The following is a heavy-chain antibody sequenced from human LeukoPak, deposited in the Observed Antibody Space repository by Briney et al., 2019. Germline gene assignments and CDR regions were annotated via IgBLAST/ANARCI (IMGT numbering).Heavy chain of an antibody. V-gene: IGHV1-8*01. CDR2: MNPNSGST. J-gene: IGHJ4*02. CDR1: GYTFTSYD. CDR3: ARSARIAVAGGVLGY. D-gene: IGHD6-19*01. Sequence: ASVKASCKASGYTFTSYDINWVRQATGQGLEWMGWMNPNSGSTGYAQKFQGRVTMTRNTSISTAYMELSSLRSEDTAVYYCARSARIAVAGGVLGYWGQGTLVTVSS.